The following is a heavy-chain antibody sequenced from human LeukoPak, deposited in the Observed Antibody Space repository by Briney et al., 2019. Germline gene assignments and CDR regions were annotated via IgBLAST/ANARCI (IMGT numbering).Heavy chain of an antibody. Sequence: GASVKVSCKASGYTFTSYGISWVRQAPGQGLEWMGWISAYNGNTNYAQKLQGRVTMTTDTSTSTAYMELRSLRSDDTAVYYCARDRYRSGGSCYFNWFDPWGQGTLVTVSS. CDR2: ISAYNGNT. V-gene: IGHV1-18*01. CDR3: ARDRYRSGGSCYFNWFDP. CDR1: GYTFTSYG. J-gene: IGHJ5*02. D-gene: IGHD2-15*01.